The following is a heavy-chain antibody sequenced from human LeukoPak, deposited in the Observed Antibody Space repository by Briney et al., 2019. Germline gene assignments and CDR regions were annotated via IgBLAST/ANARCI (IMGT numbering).Heavy chain of an antibody. Sequence: GGSLRLSCAASGFTFSDAWMNWVRQAPGKGLEWVGRIKSKADGGAIDYAAPVKGRFTISRDDSKNTVYMQMNSLKTEDTAVYYCSYYYDSSGYVDYWGQGTLVTVSS. CDR1: GFTFSDAW. CDR2: IKSKADGGAI. D-gene: IGHD3-22*01. CDR3: SYYYDSSGYVDY. J-gene: IGHJ4*02. V-gene: IGHV3-15*01.